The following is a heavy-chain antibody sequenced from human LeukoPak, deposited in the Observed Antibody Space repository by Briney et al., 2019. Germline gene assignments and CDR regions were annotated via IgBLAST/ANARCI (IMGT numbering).Heavy chain of an antibody. Sequence: GGSLRLSCAASGFTFSSYLMHWVRQAPGKGLVWVSRINSDGSSITYADSVKGRFTISRDNAKNMLYLQMNSLGVEDTAVYYCAREGRVSGYDFDCWGQGTLVTVSS. D-gene: IGHD5-12*01. CDR1: GFTFSSYL. J-gene: IGHJ4*02. CDR2: INSDGSSI. CDR3: AREGRVSGYDFDC. V-gene: IGHV3-74*03.